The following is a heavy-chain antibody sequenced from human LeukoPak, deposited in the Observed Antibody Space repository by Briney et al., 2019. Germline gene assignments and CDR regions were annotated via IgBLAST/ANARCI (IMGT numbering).Heavy chain of an antibody. Sequence: GGSLRLSCAASGFTFSSYAMSWVRQAPGKGLEWVSAISGSGDSTYYADSVKGRFTISRDNSKNTLYLQMNSLRAEDTAVYYCAKGYWVEWLFDYWGQGTLVTVSS. CDR2: ISGSGDST. CDR3: AKGYWVEWLFDY. D-gene: IGHD3-3*01. CDR1: GFTFSSYA. J-gene: IGHJ4*02. V-gene: IGHV3-23*01.